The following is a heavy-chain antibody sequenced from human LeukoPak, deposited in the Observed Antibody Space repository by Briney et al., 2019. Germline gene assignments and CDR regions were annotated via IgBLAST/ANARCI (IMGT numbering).Heavy chain of an antibody. CDR2: ISGSGGST. V-gene: IGHV3-23*01. J-gene: IGHJ4*02. Sequence: GGSLRLSCAASGFTFSSYAMSWVRQAPGKGLEWVSAISGSGGSTYYADSVKGRFTISRDNSKNTLYLQMNSLRAEDTAVYYCATRITMVRGVNDYWGQGTLVTVSS. D-gene: IGHD3-10*01. CDR1: GFTFSSYA. CDR3: ATRITMVRGVNDY.